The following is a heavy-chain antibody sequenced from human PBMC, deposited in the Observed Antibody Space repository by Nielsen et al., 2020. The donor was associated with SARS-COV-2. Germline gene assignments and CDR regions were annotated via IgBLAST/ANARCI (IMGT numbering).Heavy chain of an antibody. Sequence: SQTLSLTCAVYGGSFSAYYWSWIRQTPGKGLHWIGYFYYSGSNSYNSSLRSRVTISGDTSRNQFSLKLNSVTAADTALYYCARFGSGIDYWGQGILVTVSS. V-gene: IGHV4-34*11. CDR3: ARFGSGIDY. CDR1: GGSFSAYY. CDR2: FYYSGSN. D-gene: IGHD3-10*01. J-gene: IGHJ4*02.